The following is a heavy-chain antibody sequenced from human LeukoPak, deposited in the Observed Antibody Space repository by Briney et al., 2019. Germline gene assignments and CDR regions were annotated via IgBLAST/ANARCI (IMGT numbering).Heavy chain of an antibody. CDR1: GFTFSSYA. V-gene: IGHV3-48*04. D-gene: IGHD2-15*01. CDR2: ISSSGSTI. J-gene: IGHJ6*03. CDR3: ARVLRYCSGGNCYSGGLGYMDV. Sequence: GGSLRLSCAASGFTFSSYAMHWVRQAPGKGLEWVSYISSSGSTIYYADSVKGRFTISRDNAKNSLYLQMNSLRAEDTAVYYCARVLRYCSGGNCYSGGLGYMDVWGKGTTVTISS.